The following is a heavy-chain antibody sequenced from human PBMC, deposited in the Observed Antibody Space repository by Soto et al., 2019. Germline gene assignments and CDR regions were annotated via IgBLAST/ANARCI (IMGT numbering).Heavy chain of an antibody. CDR1: GFTFSSYG. CDR3: ARDGSPVTYDYYFDY. CDR2: IWYDGSNK. J-gene: IGHJ4*02. Sequence: SLRLSCAASGFTFSSYGMHWVRQAPGKGLEWVAVIWYDGSNKYYADSVKGRFTISRDNSKNTLYLQMNSLRAEDTAVYYCARDGSPVTYDYYFDYWGQGTLVTVSS. V-gene: IGHV3-33*01. D-gene: IGHD3-3*01.